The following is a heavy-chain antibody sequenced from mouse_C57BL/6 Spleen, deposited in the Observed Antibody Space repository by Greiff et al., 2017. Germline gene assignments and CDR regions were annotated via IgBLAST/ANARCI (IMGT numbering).Heavy chain of an antibody. V-gene: IGHV1-5*01. CDR3: TRDYGRSPWVAY. J-gene: IGHJ3*01. Sequence: EVQLPQSGTVLARPGASVKMSCKTSGYTFTSYWMHWVKQRPGQGLEWIGAIYPGNSDTSYNQKFKGKAELTAVTSASTASMELSSLTNEDSAVYYCTRDYGRSPWVAYWGQGTLVTVSA. CDR1: GYTFTSYW. D-gene: IGHD1-1*01. CDR2: IYPGNSDT.